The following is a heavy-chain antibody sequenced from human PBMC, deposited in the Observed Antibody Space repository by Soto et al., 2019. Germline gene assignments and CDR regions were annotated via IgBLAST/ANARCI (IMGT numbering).Heavy chain of an antibody. CDR1: GGSISSGGYY. V-gene: IGHV4-31*03. J-gene: IGHJ1*01. CDR2: IYYSGST. D-gene: IGHD4-17*01. CDR3: ARGYDYGRYFQH. Sequence: PSETLSLTCTVSGGSISSGGYYWSWIRQHPGKGLEWIGYIYYSGSTYYNPSLKSRVTISVDTSKNQFSLKLSSVTAADTAVYYCARGYDYGRYFQHWGQGTLVTVSS.